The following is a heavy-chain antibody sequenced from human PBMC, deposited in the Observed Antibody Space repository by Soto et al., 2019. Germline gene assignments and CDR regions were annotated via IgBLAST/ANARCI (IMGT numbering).Heavy chain of an antibody. D-gene: IGHD1-7*01. J-gene: IGHJ6*02. CDR1: GGSISIYY. V-gene: IGHV4-4*07. Sequence: PSETLSLTCTVSGGSISIYYWSLIRQPAGKGLEWIGRIYTSGSTNYNPSLKSRVTMSVDTSKNQFSLKLSSVTAADTAVYYCAREGRGYNWNYPGDYGMDVWGRGTTITVSS. CDR2: IYTSGST. CDR3: AREGRGYNWNYPGDYGMDV.